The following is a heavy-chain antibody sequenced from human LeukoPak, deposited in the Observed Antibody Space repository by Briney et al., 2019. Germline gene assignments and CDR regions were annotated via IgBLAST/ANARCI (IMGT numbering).Heavy chain of an antibody. Sequence: PGGSLRLSCAASGFTFSGSAMHWVRQASGKGLEWVGRIRSKANSYATAYAASVKGRFTISRDDSKNTAYLQMNSLKTEDTAVYYCTRHYDFWSGYPPYFFYYYYYMDVWGKGTTVTVSS. J-gene: IGHJ6*03. D-gene: IGHD3-3*01. CDR1: GFTFSGSA. CDR3: TRHYDFWSGYPPYFFYYYYYMDV. V-gene: IGHV3-73*01. CDR2: IRSKANSYAT.